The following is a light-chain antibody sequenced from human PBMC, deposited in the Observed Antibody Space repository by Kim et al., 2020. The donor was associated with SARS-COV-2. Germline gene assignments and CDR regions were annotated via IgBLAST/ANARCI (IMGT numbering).Light chain of an antibody. V-gene: IGKV1-5*03. Sequence: PASVGDTVTISWPARQSVGLWLSYHQHKAGQVPNLMIDTSAQIRPGVPSWFVGGGSRTHFPLTSTGLQPSDFAVYYCQQNGTHSTFGPGTKVEIK. J-gene: IGKJ1*01. CDR1: QSVGLW. CDR3: QQNGTHST. CDR2: TSA.